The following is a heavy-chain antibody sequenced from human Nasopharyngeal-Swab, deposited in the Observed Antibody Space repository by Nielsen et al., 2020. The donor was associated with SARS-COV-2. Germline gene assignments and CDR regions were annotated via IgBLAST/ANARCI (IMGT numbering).Heavy chain of an antibody. J-gene: IGHJ6*02. V-gene: IGHV3-21*01. CDR1: GFTFSTYN. CDR3: ARDGLDYDFWSASFMDV. CDR2: ISSSSTYI. Sequence: GGSLRLSCAASGFTFSTYNMNWVRQAPGKGLEWVSSISSSSTYIYYADSVKGRFTISRDSAQSSLFLQMNSLRAEDTAVYYCARDGLDYDFWSASFMDVWGRGTTVTVSS. D-gene: IGHD3-3*01.